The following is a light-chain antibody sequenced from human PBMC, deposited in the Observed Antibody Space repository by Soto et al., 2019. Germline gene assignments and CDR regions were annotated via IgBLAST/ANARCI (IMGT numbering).Light chain of an antibody. V-gene: IGLV2-14*01. CDR3: PSYTTSSTPYV. CDR1: SSDVGGYNY. CDR2: DVS. Sequence: QSALTQPASVSGSPGQSITISCTGTSSDVGGYNYVSWYQQHPGKAPKLMIYDVSNRPSGVSNRFSGSKSGNTASLTISGLQAEDEADYYCPSYTTSSTPYVFGTGTKLTVL. J-gene: IGLJ1*01.